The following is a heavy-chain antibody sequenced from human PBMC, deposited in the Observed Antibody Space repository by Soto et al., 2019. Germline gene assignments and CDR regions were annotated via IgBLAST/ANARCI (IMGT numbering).Heavy chain of an antibody. V-gene: IGHV1-2*04. CDR1: GYTFTGYY. CDR2: INPNSGGT. Sequence: QVQLVQSGAEVKKPGASVKVSCKASGYTFTGYYMHWVRQAPGQGLEWMGWINPNSGGTNYAQKFQGWVNMTRDTSISTAYMELSRLRSDDTAVDYCARAPKYSSSWYFDLWGRGTLVTVSS. J-gene: IGHJ2*01. D-gene: IGHD6-13*01. CDR3: ARAPKYSSSWYFDL.